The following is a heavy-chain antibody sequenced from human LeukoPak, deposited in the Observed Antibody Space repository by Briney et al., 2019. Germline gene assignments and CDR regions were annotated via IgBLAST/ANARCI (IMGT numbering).Heavy chain of an antibody. CDR1: GYTFTSYG. CDR3: AREDYGDYVSDY. Sequence: ASVKVSCKASGYTFTSYGISWVRQAPGQGLEWMGWISAYNGNTNYAQKLQGRVTMTTDTSTSTAYMELRSLRSDDTAAYYCAREDYGDYVSDYWGQGTLVTVSS. V-gene: IGHV1-18*01. J-gene: IGHJ4*02. D-gene: IGHD4-17*01. CDR2: ISAYNGNT.